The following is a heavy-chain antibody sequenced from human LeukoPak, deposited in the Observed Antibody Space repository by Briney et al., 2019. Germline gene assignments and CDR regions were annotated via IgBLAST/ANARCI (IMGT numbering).Heavy chain of an antibody. CDR3: PQIGYGGNWAHY. CDR2: INVYNGNT. J-gene: IGHJ4*02. CDR1: GSTYTNYG. D-gene: IGHD4-23*01. Sequence: ASMNVSCKASGSTYTNYGIHWVRQAPGQGLEWMGWINVYNGNTNYAQKLQGRVTMTADTSTSTAYLELRNLSSDDTAVYYCPQIGYGGNWAHYWGQGTLVTVSS. V-gene: IGHV1-18*01.